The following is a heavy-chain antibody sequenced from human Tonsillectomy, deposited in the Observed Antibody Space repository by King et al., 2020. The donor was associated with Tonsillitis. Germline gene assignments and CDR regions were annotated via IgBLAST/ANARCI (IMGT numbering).Heavy chain of an antibody. Sequence: VPLQESGPGLVKPSETLSLTCTVSGDSITSDYWSWIRQPAGKGLEWIGRMYASGSPYYRPSLKSRVTMSLDTSKNQFSLKLTSVTAADTAVYYCARAWNRMAWFDHWGQGTLVTVSS. J-gene: IGHJ5*02. D-gene: IGHD1-1*01. CDR2: MYASGSP. V-gene: IGHV4-4*07. CDR3: ARAWNRMAWFDH. CDR1: GDSITSDY.